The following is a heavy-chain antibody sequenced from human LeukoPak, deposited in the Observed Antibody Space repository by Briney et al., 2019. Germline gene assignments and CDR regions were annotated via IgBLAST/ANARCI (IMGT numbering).Heavy chain of an antibody. V-gene: IGHV5-51*01. CDR2: IFPGDSDT. D-gene: IGHD2-21*02. CDR1: GYSFTNYW. CDR3: ARWVTADRGKKDAFDV. Sequence: GESLKISCKVSGYSFTNYWIGWVRQMPGKGLEWMGIIFPGDSDTKYSPSFQGQVTISADKSISTTYLQWSSLKASDTAMYYCARWVTADRGKKDAFDVWGQGTMVTVSS. J-gene: IGHJ3*01.